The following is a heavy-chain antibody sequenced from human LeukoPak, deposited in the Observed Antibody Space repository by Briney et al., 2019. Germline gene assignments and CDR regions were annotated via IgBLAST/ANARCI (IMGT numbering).Heavy chain of an antibody. CDR1: GGSISSGGYY. CDR2: IYHSGST. CDR3: ARDTAMVNAHYFDY. J-gene: IGHJ4*02. V-gene: IGHV4-31*02. D-gene: IGHD5-18*01. Sequence: SETLSLTCTVSGGSISSGGYYWSWIRQHPGKGLEWIGYIYHSGSTYYNPSLKSRVTISVDTSKNQFSLKLSSVTAADTAVYYCARDTAMVNAHYFDYWGQGTLVTVSP.